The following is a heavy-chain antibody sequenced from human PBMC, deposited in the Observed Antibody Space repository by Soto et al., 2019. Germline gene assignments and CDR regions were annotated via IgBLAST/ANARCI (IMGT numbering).Heavy chain of an antibody. J-gene: IGHJ5*02. V-gene: IGHV3-9*01. D-gene: IGHD4-17*01. CDR3: AKDNPGRYADYEPTWFEP. CDR1: GFSIDDFG. CDR2: ISWDSGNI. Sequence: GGALGLSCAASGFSIDDFGMHWVGQAPGKGLEWVSSISWDSGNICYADSVTGRFSVSRDNAKNSLFLQMSSLKPEDTAFYSSAKDNPGRYADYEPTWFEPCGQGTLVTVSS.